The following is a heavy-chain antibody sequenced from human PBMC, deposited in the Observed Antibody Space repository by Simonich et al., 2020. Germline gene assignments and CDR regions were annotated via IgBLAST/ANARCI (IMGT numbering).Heavy chain of an antibody. V-gene: IGHV3-21*01. CDR3: ARWIAVAGTGAYGMDV. CDR2: ISSSSSYI. D-gene: IGHD6-19*01. CDR1: GFTFSSYS. J-gene: IGHJ6*02. Sequence: EVQLVESGGGLVKPGGSLRLSCAASGFTFSSYSMNWVRQAPGKGLEWVSSISSSSSYIYYADSVKGRFTISRDNAKNSLYLQMNSLIAEDTAVYYCARWIAVAGTGAYGMDVWGQGTTVTVSS.